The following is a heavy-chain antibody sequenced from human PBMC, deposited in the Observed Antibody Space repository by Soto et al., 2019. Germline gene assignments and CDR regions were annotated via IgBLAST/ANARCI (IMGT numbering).Heavy chain of an antibody. CDR2: INNDESST. CDR3: ARANIEAGTLLSY. D-gene: IGHD6-25*01. V-gene: IGHV3-74*01. CDR1: GFTFSSYW. J-gene: IGHJ4*02. Sequence: EVQLVESGGGLVQPGGSLRLSCTASGFTFSSYWMHWVRQAPGKGLVWVSRINNDESSTTYADSVKGRFTISRDNAKNTLYLQINSLRVEDTAVYYCARANIEAGTLLSYWGQGTLVTVSS.